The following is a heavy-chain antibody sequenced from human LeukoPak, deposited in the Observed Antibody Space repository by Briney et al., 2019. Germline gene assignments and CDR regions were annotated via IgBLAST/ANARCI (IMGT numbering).Heavy chain of an antibody. CDR2: INHSGST. D-gene: IGHD3-10*01. CDR3: ARGLILVGEVDY. CDR1: GGSFSGYY. Sequence: SETLSLTCAVYGGSFSGYYWSWIRQPPGKGLEWIGEINHSGSTNYNPSPKSRVTISVDTSKNQFSLKLSSVTAADTAVYYCARGLILVGEVDYWGQGTLVTVSS. J-gene: IGHJ4*02. V-gene: IGHV4-34*01.